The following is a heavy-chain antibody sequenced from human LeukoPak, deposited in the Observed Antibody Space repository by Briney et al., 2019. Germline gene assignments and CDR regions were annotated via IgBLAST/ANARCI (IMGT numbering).Heavy chain of an antibody. V-gene: IGHV4-4*07. CDR1: GGSISSYN. J-gene: IGHJ6*02. Sequence: SESLSLTCTASGGSISSYNRNWIRQPAGKGLEWIGCIYNSGSTTYNPSLKSRVTMSVDTSKNQFSLKLSSVTAADTAVYYCARDITSGWFNYYYYGMDVWGQGTTVTVSS. D-gene: IGHD6-19*01. CDR2: IYNSGST. CDR3: ARDITSGWFNYYYYGMDV.